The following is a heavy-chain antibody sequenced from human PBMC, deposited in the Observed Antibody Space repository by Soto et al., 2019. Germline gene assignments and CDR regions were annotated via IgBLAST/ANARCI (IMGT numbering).Heavy chain of an antibody. CDR3: ARGKRITMIVWGPDAFDI. Sequence: EVQLVESGGGLVQPGGSLRLSCAASGFTFSSYEMNWVRQAPGQGLEWVSYISSSGSNIYYADSVRGRFTISRDNAKNSQYLQTSSLRAEDTAVYYCARGKRITMIVWGPDAFDIWGQGTMVTVSP. CDR1: GFTFSSYE. CDR2: ISSSGSNI. J-gene: IGHJ3*02. V-gene: IGHV3-48*03. D-gene: IGHD3-22*01.